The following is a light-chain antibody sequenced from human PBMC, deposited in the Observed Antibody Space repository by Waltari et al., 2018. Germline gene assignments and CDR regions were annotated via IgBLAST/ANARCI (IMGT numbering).Light chain of an antibody. J-gene: IGLJ3*02. CDR2: VNIDGSH. CDR3: QTGGHGTWV. V-gene: IGLV4-69*01. Sequence: QQPETAPRYLMKVNIDGSHSKGDGSPDRFSGSSSGAERDLPISSVQPEDEADYYCQTGGHGTWVFGGGTKLTVL.